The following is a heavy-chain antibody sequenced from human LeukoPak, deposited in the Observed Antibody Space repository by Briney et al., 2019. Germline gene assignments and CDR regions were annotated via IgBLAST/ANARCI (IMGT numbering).Heavy chain of an antibody. V-gene: IGHV3-53*05. CDR3: ARDAGGGYDSYGLDV. CDR1: GLTVNSNY. D-gene: IGHD5-12*01. CDR2: LHPGGRT. J-gene: IGHJ6*02. Sequence: GGSLRLSCAVSGLTVNSNYMSWVRQAPGQGLEWVSLLHPGGRTYYADSVKGRFTIFRDNAENTLHLQMDSLRVEDTAVYYCARDAGGGYDSYGLDVWGQGTTVTVAS.